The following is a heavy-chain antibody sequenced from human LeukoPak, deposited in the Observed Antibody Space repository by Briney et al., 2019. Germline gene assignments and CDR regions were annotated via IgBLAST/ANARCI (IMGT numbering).Heavy chain of an antibody. V-gene: IGHV4-39*07. CDR1: GGSISSSSYY. Sequence: SETLSLTCTVSGGSISSSSYYWGWIRQPPGEGLEWIGSIYYSGSTYYNPSLKSRVTISVDTSKNQFSLKLSSVTAADTAVYYCARGVRAAIPYWGQGTLVTVSS. D-gene: IGHD2-2*02. CDR3: ARGVRAAIPY. CDR2: IYYSGST. J-gene: IGHJ4*02.